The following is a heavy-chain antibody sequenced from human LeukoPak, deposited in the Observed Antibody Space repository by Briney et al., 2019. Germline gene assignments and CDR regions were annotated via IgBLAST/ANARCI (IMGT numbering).Heavy chain of an antibody. D-gene: IGHD6-19*01. J-gene: IGHJ4*02. V-gene: IGHV4-34*01. CDR3: ARGGLAVAGTRFPLDY. CDR2: INHSGST. Sequence: TSETLSLTCAVYGGSFGGYYWSWIRQPPGKGLEWIGEINHSGSTNYNPSLKSRVTISVDTSKNQFSLKLSSVTAADTAVYYCARGGLAVAGTRFPLDYWGQGTLVTVSS. CDR1: GGSFGGYY.